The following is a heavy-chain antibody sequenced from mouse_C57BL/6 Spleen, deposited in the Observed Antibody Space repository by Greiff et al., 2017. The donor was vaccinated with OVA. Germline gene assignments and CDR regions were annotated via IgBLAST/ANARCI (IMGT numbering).Heavy chain of an antibody. D-gene: IGHD2-4*01. CDR1: GYTFTDYY. V-gene: IGHV1-75*01. CDR2: IFPGSGST. J-gene: IGHJ4*01. CDR3: ARTDDYDRHYYAMDY. Sequence: QVQLQQSGPELVKPGASVKISCKASGYTFTDYYINWVKQRPGQGLEWIGWIFPGSGSTYYNEKFKGKATLTVDKSSSTAYMLLSSLTSEDSAVYFCARTDDYDRHYYAMDYGGQGTSVTVSS.